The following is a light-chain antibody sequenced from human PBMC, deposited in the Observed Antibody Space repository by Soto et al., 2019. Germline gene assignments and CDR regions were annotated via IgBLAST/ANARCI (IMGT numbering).Light chain of an antibody. V-gene: IGKV3-11*01. J-gene: IGKJ5*01. CDR1: QSVSRY. CDR2: DAS. CDR3: QQCCSSST. Sequence: EIIRTLSPGTLSLYPRERAALSFRASQSVSRYLAWYQQKPGQAPRLLIYDASYRATGIPARFSGSGSGTDFILTISSLEPEDFAVYYCQQCCSSSTVGQGTRLEVK.